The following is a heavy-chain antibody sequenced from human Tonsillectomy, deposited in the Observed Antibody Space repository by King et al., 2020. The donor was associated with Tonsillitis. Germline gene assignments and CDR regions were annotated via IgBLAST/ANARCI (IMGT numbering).Heavy chain of an antibody. CDR3: AKGRTHRDYCSGGRCYYYYGMDV. CDR2: ISGSGGST. J-gene: IGHJ6*02. Sequence: VQLVESGGGLVQPGGSLRLSCAASGFTFSSYAMSWVRQAPGKGLEWVSAISGSGGSTYYADSVKGRFTISRDNSKNTLYLQMNSLRAEDTAVYYCAKGRTHRDYCSGGRCYYYYGMDVWGQGTTVTVSS. CDR1: GFTFSSYA. V-gene: IGHV3-23*04. D-gene: IGHD2-15*01.